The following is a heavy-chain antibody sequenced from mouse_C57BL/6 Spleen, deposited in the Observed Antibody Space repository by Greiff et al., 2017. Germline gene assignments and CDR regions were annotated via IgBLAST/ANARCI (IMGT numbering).Heavy chain of an antibody. J-gene: IGHJ4*01. D-gene: IGHD3-2*02. V-gene: IGHV3-6*01. Sequence: VQLKESGPGLVKPSQSLSLTCSVTGSSITSGYYWNWIRQFPGNKLEWLGYIRYDGSNTYNPSLKNRSSITRDTSKNQFFLKLNSVTTEDTATYYCSRQLRHGAMDYWGQGTSVTVSS. CDR1: GSSITSGYY. CDR2: IRYDGSN. CDR3: SRQLRHGAMDY.